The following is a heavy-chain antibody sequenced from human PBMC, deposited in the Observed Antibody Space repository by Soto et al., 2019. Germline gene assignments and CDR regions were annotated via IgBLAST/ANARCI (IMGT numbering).Heavy chain of an antibody. D-gene: IGHD3-9*01. CDR3: ARADYEILTGSYAMDV. CDR2: VSTNGAT. J-gene: IGHJ6*02. CDR1: DDFISSYY. V-gene: IGHV4-4*07. Sequence: SETLSLTCTVSDDFISSYYWNWIRQPAGKGLEWIGRVSTNGATNYNPSLESRVTMSVDTSKNQFSLKLTSVTAADTAVYFCARADYEILTGSYAMDVWGQGTTVTV.